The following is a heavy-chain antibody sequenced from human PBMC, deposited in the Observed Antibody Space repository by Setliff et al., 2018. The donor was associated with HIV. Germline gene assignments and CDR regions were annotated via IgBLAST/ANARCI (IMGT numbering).Heavy chain of an antibody. CDR3: ARDLSRPYDSRGYLSHYFDY. Sequence: GGSLRLSCAASGFTFSSYSMNWVRQAPGKGLEWVSSISSSSYIYYADSVKGRFTISRDNAKNSLYLQMNSLRAEDTAVYYCARDLSRPYDSRGYLSHYFDYWGQGTPVTVSS. CDR2: ISSSSYI. CDR1: GFTFSSYS. V-gene: IGHV3-21*01. D-gene: IGHD3-22*01. J-gene: IGHJ4*02.